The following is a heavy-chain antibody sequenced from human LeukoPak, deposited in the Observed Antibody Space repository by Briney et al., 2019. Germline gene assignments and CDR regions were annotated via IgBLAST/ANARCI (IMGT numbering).Heavy chain of an antibody. V-gene: IGHV3-9*01. CDR2: TSWNSGSI. Sequence: GGSLRLSCAASGFSFDDYAMHWVRQAPGQGLEWVSGTSWNSGSIGYADSVKGRFTISKDNVKNSLYLHMNSLRAEDTAFYYCAKGYSSSWSLPFDYRGQGTLVTVSP. CDR3: AKGYSSSWSLPFDY. D-gene: IGHD6-13*01. CDR1: GFSFDDYA. J-gene: IGHJ4*02.